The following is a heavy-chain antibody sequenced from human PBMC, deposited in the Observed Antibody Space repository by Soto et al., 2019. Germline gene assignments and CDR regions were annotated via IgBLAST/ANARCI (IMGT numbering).Heavy chain of an antibody. J-gene: IGHJ5*02. CDR1: GHKVTELS. CDR2: FDPKDGLP. V-gene: IGHV1-24*01. Sequence: GASVKVSCKVSGHKVTELSIYCILQSPLTWLDCMGGFDPKDGLPVYAQNFEGRVTMTEDASTDTAYLEVENLRSEDTAVYFCATVVGLGRYYFDAWGQGSLVTVSS. CDR3: ATVVGLGRYYFDA. D-gene: IGHD2-15*01.